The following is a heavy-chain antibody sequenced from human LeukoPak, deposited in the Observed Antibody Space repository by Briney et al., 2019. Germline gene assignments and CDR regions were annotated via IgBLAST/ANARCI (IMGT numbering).Heavy chain of an antibody. CDR3: AKDSPWGGIAEPNWFDP. Sequence: PGGSLRLSCAASGFTFSTYGMSWVRQAPGKGLEWVSTITGSGGSTYYADSVRGRFTISRDNSKNTLYLQMNSLRAEDTAVYYCAKDSPWGGIAEPNWFDPWGRGTLVTVSS. V-gene: IGHV3-23*01. J-gene: IGHJ5*02. CDR1: GFTFSTYG. D-gene: IGHD6-13*01. CDR2: ITGSGGST.